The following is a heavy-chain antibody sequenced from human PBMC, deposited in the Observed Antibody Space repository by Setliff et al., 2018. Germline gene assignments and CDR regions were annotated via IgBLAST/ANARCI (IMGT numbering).Heavy chain of an antibody. J-gene: IGHJ4*02. CDR3: ARLPNYVWGSPVDY. V-gene: IGHV4-39*01. CDR1: GASISNRDYH. CDR2: IFYSGRT. Sequence: SETLSLTCTVSGASISNRDYHWGWIRQSPGKGLEWIGSIFYSGRTFYNPSLKSRVTISVDTSKNQFSLTLSSVTAADTAVYYCARLPNYVWGSPVDYWGQGTLVTVSS. D-gene: IGHD3-16*01.